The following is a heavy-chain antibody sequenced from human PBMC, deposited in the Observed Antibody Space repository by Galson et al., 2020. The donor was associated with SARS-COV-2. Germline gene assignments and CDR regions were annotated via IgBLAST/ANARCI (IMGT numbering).Heavy chain of an antibody. CDR2: IYPGDSDT. J-gene: IGHJ3*02. CDR1: GYSFTNYW. D-gene: IGHD3-3*01. Sequence: GESLKISCQGSGYSFTNYWIVWVRQMPGKGLEWMGIIYPGDSDTRYSPSFQGQVTISADKSISTAHLQWSSLEASDTAMYYCARQHSDTRGYPEAFDIWGQGTMGTVSS. V-gene: IGHV5-51*01. CDR3: ARQHSDTRGYPEAFDI.